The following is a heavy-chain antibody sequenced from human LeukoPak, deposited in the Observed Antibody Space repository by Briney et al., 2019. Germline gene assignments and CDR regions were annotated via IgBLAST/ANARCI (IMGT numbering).Heavy chain of an antibody. Sequence: SETLSLTCTVSGGSISSYYWSWIRQPAGKELEWIGRIFTSEITNYNTSLKSRVSMSLDTSENQFSLKLSSVTAADTAVYFCAREKYGDYVFDAFDNWGQGTTVTVSS. J-gene: IGHJ3*02. CDR1: GGSISSYY. CDR2: IFTSEIT. V-gene: IGHV4-4*07. D-gene: IGHD4-17*01. CDR3: AREKYGDYVFDAFDN.